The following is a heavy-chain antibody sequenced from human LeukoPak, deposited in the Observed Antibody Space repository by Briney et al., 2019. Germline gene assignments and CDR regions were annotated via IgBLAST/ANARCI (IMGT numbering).Heavy chain of an antibody. J-gene: IGHJ4*02. Sequence: AASVTVSCKASGYTFTDYYLHWVRQAPGQGLEWMGWINPNSGGTDYAQKFQGRVTMTRDTSISTAYMELSRLRSDDTAVYYCARWDTGTDWGQGTLVTVSS. CDR1: GYTFTDYY. V-gene: IGHV1-2*02. CDR2: INPNSGGT. D-gene: IGHD5-18*01. CDR3: ARWDTGTD.